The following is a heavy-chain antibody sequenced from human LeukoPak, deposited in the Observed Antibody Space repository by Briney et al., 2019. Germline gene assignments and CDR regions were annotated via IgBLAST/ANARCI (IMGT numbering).Heavy chain of an antibody. J-gene: IGHJ4*02. CDR1: GGSFSGYY. D-gene: IGHD6-13*01. Sequence: SETLSLTCAVYGGSFSGYYWSWIRQPPGKGLEWIGEINHSGSTNYNPSLKSRVTISVDTSKNQFSLKLSSVTAADTAVYYCARHAGSGQQPFDYWGQGTLVTVSS. CDR2: INHSGST. CDR3: ARHAGSGQQPFDY. V-gene: IGHV4-34*01.